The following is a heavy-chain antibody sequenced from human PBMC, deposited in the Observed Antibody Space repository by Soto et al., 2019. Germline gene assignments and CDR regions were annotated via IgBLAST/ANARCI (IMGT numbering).Heavy chain of an antibody. CDR1: GFTFSSYV. D-gene: IGHD2-8*01. J-gene: IGHJ4*02. CDR2: VSGGGDGT. CDR3: ARSGYYSTGKCSAFHY. V-gene: IGHV3-23*01. Sequence: EVQLLESGGGLLQPGGSLRLSCAASGFTFSSYVMNWVRQAPGEGLEWVSTVSGGGDGTYYADSVKGRFTISRDDSKNTLYLQMNSLKADDTAVYFCARSGYYSTGKCSAFHYWGQGTLVTVSS.